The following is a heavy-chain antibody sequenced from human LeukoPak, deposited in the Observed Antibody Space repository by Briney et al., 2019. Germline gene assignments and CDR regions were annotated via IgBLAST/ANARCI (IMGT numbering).Heavy chain of an antibody. Sequence: SETLSLTCTVSGGSISSYYWSWIRQPPGKGLEWIGYIYYSGSTYYNPSLKSRVTISVDTSKNQFSLKPSSVTAADTAVYYCARGEAAAAADWYFDLWGRGTLVTVSS. CDR2: IYYSGST. D-gene: IGHD6-13*01. V-gene: IGHV4-59*12. CDR3: ARGEAAAAADWYFDL. CDR1: GGSISSYY. J-gene: IGHJ2*01.